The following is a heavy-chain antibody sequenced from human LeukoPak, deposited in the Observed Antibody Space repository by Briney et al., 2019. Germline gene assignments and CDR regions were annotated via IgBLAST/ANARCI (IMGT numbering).Heavy chain of an antibody. CDR2: ISSSSSSTI. CDR3: ARDRYGSGSYYYFDY. Sequence: GGSLRLSCAASGFTFSSYSMNWVRQAPGKGLEWVSYISSSSSSTIYYADSVEGRFTISRDNAKNSLYLQMNSLRAEDTAVYYCARDRYGSGSYYYFDYWGQGTLVTVSS. CDR1: GFTFSSYS. V-gene: IGHV3-48*01. D-gene: IGHD3-10*01. J-gene: IGHJ4*02.